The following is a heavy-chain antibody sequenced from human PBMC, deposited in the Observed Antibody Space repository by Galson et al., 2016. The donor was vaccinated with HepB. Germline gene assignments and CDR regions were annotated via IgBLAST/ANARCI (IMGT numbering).Heavy chain of an antibody. J-gene: IGHJ4*02. CDR2: IKQDGSEE. D-gene: IGHD6-19*01. Sequence: SLRLSCAVSGFTLSTYWMTWVRQAPGKGLEWVAIIKQDGSEEIYADSVRGRFTISGDNAKNLQLLQMNSLRGEDTAVYYCVRGSGWLSDHWGQGILVTVSS. CDR3: VRGSGWLSDH. CDR1: GFTLSTYW. V-gene: IGHV3-7*03.